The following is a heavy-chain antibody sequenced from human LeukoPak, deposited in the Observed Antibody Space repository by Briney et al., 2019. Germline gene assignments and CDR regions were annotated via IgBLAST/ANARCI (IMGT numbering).Heavy chain of an antibody. CDR1: GFTFSDYY. Sequence: GGSLRLSCAASGFTFSDYYMSWIRQAPGKGLEWVSYISSSGSTIYYADSVKGRFTISRDNAKNSLYLQMNSLRAEDTAVYYCRTVVVAATPYYGMDVWGQGTTVTVSS. CDR2: ISSSGSTI. CDR3: RTVVVAATPYYGMDV. V-gene: IGHV3-11*01. D-gene: IGHD2-15*01. J-gene: IGHJ6*02.